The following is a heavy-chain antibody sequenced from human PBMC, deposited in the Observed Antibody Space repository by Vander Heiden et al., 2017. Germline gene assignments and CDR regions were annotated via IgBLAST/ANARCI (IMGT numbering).Heavy chain of an antibody. V-gene: IGHV4-39*01. Sequence: QLQLQESGPGLVKPSETLSLTCTVPGGSISSSSYYWFWIRQPPGKGLEWIGSIYYSGSTYYNPSLKSRVTISVDTSKNQFSLKLSSVTAADTAVYYCARQGVHYDSSGYYYHYFQHWGQGTLVTVSS. CDR2: IYYSGST. CDR3: ARQGVHYDSSGYYYHYFQH. J-gene: IGHJ1*01. CDR1: GGSISSSSYY. D-gene: IGHD3-22*01.